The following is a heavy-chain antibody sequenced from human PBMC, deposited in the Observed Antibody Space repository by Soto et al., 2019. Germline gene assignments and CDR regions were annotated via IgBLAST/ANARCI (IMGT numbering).Heavy chain of an antibody. V-gene: IGHV3-74*01. J-gene: IGHJ4*02. Sequence: EVQLVESGGGLVQPGGSLRLSCAASGFTFRRYWMHWVRQAPGKGLVWVSRINHDGRNTTYADSVKGRFTMSRDNARDTPDLQMNSLRAEDTAVYYCARDGDGDYPVDYWGQGTLVTVSS. CDR1: GFTFRRYW. CDR2: INHDGRNT. D-gene: IGHD4-17*01. CDR3: ARDGDGDYPVDY.